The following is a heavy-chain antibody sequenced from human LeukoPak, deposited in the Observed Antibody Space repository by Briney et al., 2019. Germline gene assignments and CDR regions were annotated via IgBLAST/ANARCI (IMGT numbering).Heavy chain of an antibody. J-gene: IGHJ3*01. CDR2: IKQDGSEK. Sequence: GGSLRLSCAAPGFTFSSYWMSWVRQAPGKGLEWVANIKQDGSEKYYVDSVKGRFTISRDNAKNSLYLQMNTLRAEDTAVYYCARGYRIVDLFCALLWGQGTMVTVSS. CDR3: ARGYRIVDLFCALL. CDR1: GFTFSSYW. V-gene: IGHV3-7*01. D-gene: IGHD1-26*01.